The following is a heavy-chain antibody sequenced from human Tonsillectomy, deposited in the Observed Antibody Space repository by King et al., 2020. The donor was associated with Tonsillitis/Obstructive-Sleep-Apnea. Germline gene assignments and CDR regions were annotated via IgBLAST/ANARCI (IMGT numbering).Heavy chain of an antibody. D-gene: IGHD5-18*01. CDR2: IDWDGDK. J-gene: IGHJ4*02. V-gene: IGHV2-70*11. CDR1: GFSLSTSGMC. CDR3: ARMECSNGRGCRIDH. Sequence: TLKESGPALVRPTQTLTLTCTFSGFSLSTSGMCVTWIRQPPGKALEWLARIDWDGDKYYSASLKTRLTISKDTSKNQVVLTVTTMDPVDTATYYCARMECSNGRGCRIDHWGQGTLVTVSS.